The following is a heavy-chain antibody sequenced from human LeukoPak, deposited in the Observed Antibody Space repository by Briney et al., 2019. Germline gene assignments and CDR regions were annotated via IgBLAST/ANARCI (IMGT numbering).Heavy chain of an antibody. J-gene: IGHJ4*02. D-gene: IGHD2-21*01. CDR3: ALAIDDPTFPFGY. V-gene: IGHV3-53*01. CDR1: GFTVSSNY. CDR2: IYSGGST. Sequence: GGSLRLSCAASGFTVSSNYMSWVRQAPGKGLEWVSVIYSGGSTYYADSVKGRFTISRDNSKNTLYLRMNSLRAEDTAVYYCALAIDDPTFPFGYWGQGTRVTVSS.